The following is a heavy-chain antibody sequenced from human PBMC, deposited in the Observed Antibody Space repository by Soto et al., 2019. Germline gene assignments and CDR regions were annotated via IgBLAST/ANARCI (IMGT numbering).Heavy chain of an antibody. CDR1: GGTFSRYA. V-gene: IGHV1-69*13. J-gene: IGHJ3*02. CDR3: ARKKGITMVRGPNDAFDI. D-gene: IGHD3-10*01. CDR2: IIPIFGTA. Sequence: ASVKVSCQASGGTFSRYAISWVRQAPGQGLEWMGGIIPIFGTANYAQKFQGRVTITADESTSTAYMELSSLRSEDTAVYYCARKKGITMVRGPNDAFDIWGQGTMVTVSS.